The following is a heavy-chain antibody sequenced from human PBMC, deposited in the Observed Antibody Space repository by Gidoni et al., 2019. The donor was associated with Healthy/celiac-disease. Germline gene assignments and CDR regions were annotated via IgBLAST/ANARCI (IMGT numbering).Heavy chain of an antibody. CDR3: ARDPGNCSGGSCYSHYYYYYMDV. CDR2: INPSGGST. Sequence: QVQLVQSGAEVKKPGASVKVSWMAYGYTFASHYMHWVRQAPGQGLEWMGLINPSGGSTSYAQKFQGRVTMTRDTSTSTVYMELSSLRSEDTAVYYCARDPGNCSGGSCYSHYYYYYMDVWGKGTTVTVSS. V-gene: IGHV1-46*01. CDR1: GYTFASHY. J-gene: IGHJ6*03. D-gene: IGHD2-15*01.